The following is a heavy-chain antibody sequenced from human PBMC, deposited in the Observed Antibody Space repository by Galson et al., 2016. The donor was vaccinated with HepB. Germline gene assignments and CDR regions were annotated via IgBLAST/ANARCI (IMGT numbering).Heavy chain of an antibody. CDR1: GDSVSSKSAA. CDR2: TYYRSKWYN. J-gene: IGHJ6*02. V-gene: IGHV6-1*01. CDR3: ARVRSGYSGYANPYYYGMDV. D-gene: IGHD5-12*01. Sequence: GDSVSSKSAAWNWIRQSPSRGLEWLGRTYYRSKWYNDYAPSVKSRITINPDTSKNQFSLQLNSVTPEDTAVYYCARVRSGYSGYANPYYYGMDVWGQGTTVTVSS.